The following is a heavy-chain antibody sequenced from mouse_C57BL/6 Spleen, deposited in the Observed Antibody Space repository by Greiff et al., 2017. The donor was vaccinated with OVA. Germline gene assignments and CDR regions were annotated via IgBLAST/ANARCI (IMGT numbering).Heavy chain of an antibody. Sequence: QVQLQQPGAELVMPGASVKLSCKASGYTFTSYWMHWVKQRPGQGLEWIGEIDPSDSYTNYNQKFKGKSTLTVDKSSSTAYMQHSSLTSEDSAVYDVARWDSNCLDYWGQGTTRTVSA. J-gene: IGHJ2*01. D-gene: IGHD2-5*01. CDR2: IDPSDSYT. CDR1: GYTFTSYW. V-gene: IGHV1-69*01. CDR3: ARWDSNCLDY.